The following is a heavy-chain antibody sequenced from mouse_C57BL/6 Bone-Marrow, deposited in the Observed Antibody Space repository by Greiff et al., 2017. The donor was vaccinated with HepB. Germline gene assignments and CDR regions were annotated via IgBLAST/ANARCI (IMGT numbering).Heavy chain of an antibody. D-gene: IGHD1-1*01. CDR1: GYTFTSYG. J-gene: IGHJ3*01. CDR3: AREGVYYYGISPFGY. Sequence: QVQLQQSGAELARPGASVKLSCKASGYTFTSYGISWVKQRTGQGLEWIGEIYPRSGNTYYNEKVKGKATLTADKSSSTAYMDLRSLTSEDSAVYFCAREGVYYYGISPFGYWGQGTLVTVSA. CDR2: IYPRSGNT. V-gene: IGHV1-81*01.